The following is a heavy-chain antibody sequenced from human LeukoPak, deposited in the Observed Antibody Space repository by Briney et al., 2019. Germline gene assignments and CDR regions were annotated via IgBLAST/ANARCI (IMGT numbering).Heavy chain of an antibody. V-gene: IGHV3-21*01. D-gene: IGHD2-15*01. J-gene: IGHJ4*02. CDR2: ISSSSSYI. CDR1: GFTFSSDS. Sequence: GGSLRLSCAASGFTFSSDSMNWVRQAPGKGLEWVSSISSSSSYIYYADSVKGRFTISRDNAKNSLYLQMNSLRAEDTAVYYCARDLHKRYCSGGSCYSDFDYWGQGTLVTVSS. CDR3: ARDLHKRYCSGGSCYSDFDY.